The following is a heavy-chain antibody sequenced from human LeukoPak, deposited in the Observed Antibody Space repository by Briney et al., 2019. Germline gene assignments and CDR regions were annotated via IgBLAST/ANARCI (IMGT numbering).Heavy chain of an antibody. Sequence: SQTLSLTCTVSGGSISSGGYYWSWIRQHPGKGLEWIGYIYYSGRTYYNPSLKSRVTISVDTSKNQFSLKLSSVTAADTAVYYCARDSKAAAGAYFDYWGQGTLVTVSS. CDR1: GGSISSGGYY. D-gene: IGHD6-13*01. CDR3: ARDSKAAAGAYFDY. V-gene: IGHV4-31*03. CDR2: IYYSGRT. J-gene: IGHJ4*02.